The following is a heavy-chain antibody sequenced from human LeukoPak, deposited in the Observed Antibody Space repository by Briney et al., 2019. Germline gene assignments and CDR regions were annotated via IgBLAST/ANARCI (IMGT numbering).Heavy chain of an antibody. CDR3: ARAGALWFGESPPDY. J-gene: IGHJ4*02. CDR2: INPNSGGT. V-gene: IGHV1-2*04. Sequence: ASVKVSCKASGYTFTGYYMHWVRQAPGQGLEWMGWINPNSGGTNYAQKFQGWVTMARDTSISTAYMELSRLRSDDTAVYYCARAGALWFGESPPDYWGQGALVTVSS. CDR1: GYTFTGYY. D-gene: IGHD3-10*01.